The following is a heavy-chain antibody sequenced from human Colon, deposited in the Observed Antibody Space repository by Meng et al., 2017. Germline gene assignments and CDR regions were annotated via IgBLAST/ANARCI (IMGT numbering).Heavy chain of an antibody. Sequence: QLQQSGPGLVKPSQTLSLTCAISGDSVSSKTAVWNWIRQSPSRGLEWLGRTYYRAKWNHDYAESLIGRITINPDTSNNQISLQLNSVTPEDTAVYYCTRGLEFYRFEYWGQGTLVTVSS. D-gene: IGHD3-16*02. CDR3: TRGLEFYRFEY. V-gene: IGHV6-1*01. CDR2: TYYRAKWNH. J-gene: IGHJ4*02. CDR1: GDSVSSKTAV.